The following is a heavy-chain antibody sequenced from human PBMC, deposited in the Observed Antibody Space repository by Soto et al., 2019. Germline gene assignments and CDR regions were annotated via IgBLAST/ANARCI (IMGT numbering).Heavy chain of an antibody. J-gene: IGHJ3*01. V-gene: IGHV3-23*01. Sequence: EVQLLESGGGSVQPGGSLRLSCVASGFIFSNYGMTWLRQAPGKGLEWVSGMSNDGDRVYYADSVRGRFTISRDSSKNTLFLQMNSLRAEDTALYYCARDIYRNSYGFDVWGEGTMVTVS. CDR2: MSNDGDRV. D-gene: IGHD2-15*01. CDR1: GFIFSNYG. CDR3: ARDIYRNSYGFDV.